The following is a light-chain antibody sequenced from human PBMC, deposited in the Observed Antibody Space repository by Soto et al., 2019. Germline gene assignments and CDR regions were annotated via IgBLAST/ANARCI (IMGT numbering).Light chain of an antibody. CDR3: QQRANWPPIT. V-gene: IGKV3-11*01. CDR1: QSVGNY. J-gene: IGKJ5*01. CDR2: DAS. Sequence: DILLTQSPATLSFSPGERATLSCRANQSVGNYLAWYQQKPGQAPRLLIYDASNRATGIPARFSGSGSGTDFTLTISSLESEDFAVYYCQQRANWPPITFGQGTRLEIK.